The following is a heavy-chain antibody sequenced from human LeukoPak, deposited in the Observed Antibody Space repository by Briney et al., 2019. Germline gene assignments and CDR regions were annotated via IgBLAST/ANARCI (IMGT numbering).Heavy chain of an antibody. Sequence: GGSLRLSCAASGFTFSSYGMHWVRQAPGKGLEWVAVISYDGSNKYYADSVKGRFTISRDNSKNTLYLQMNSLRAEDTAVYYCAKCCWDGYKELSYYLDYWGQGTLVTVSS. CDR2: ISYDGSNK. J-gene: IGHJ4*02. CDR1: GFTFSSYG. D-gene: IGHD5-24*01. CDR3: AKCCWDGYKELSYYLDY. V-gene: IGHV3-30*18.